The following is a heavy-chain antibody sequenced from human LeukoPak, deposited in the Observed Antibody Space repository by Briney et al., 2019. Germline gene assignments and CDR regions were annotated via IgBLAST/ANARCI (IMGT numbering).Heavy chain of an antibody. Sequence: PSETLSLTCTVSGYSISSSNWWSWVRQPPGKGLEWIGEIYHSGSTNYNPSLKSRVTISVDTSKNQFSLKLSSVTAADTAVYYCARDRAYDFWSGYSTPYFDYWGQGTLVTVSS. CDR3: ARDRAYDFWSGYSTPYFDY. J-gene: IGHJ4*02. V-gene: IGHV4-4*02. CDR2: IYHSGST. CDR1: GYSISSSNW. D-gene: IGHD3-3*01.